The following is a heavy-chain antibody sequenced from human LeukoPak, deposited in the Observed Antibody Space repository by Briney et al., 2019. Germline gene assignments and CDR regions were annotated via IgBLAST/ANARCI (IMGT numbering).Heavy chain of an antibody. Sequence: GCSVKVSCKASGGTFRNHAIGWLRQAAGQGLEWMGGIIPFFNTPYYAQKFQGRVAISADESTNTAYMELSSLRSEDTAVYFCARPLTYYYETTDYPRPHFFDYWGQGTLVTVSS. J-gene: IGHJ4*02. D-gene: IGHD3-3*01. CDR2: IIPFFNTP. V-gene: IGHV1-69*13. CDR3: ARPLTYYYETTDYPRPHFFDY. CDR1: GGTFRNHA.